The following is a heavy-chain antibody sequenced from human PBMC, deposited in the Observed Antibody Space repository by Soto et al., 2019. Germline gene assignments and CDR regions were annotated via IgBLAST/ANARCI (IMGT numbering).Heavy chain of an antibody. CDR1: GFTFSSYA. V-gene: IGHV3-23*01. D-gene: IGHD4-17*01. J-gene: IGHJ3*02. Sequence: EVQLLESGGDLVHPGGSLRLSCAASGFTFSSYAMSWVRQAPGKGLEWVSTVSGGGGSTYHADSLKGRFTISRDNSKNTVYLQMNSPRAEDTAIYKCAKDFSYGDPSPDAFNIWGQGTMVTVSS. CDR2: VSGGGGST. CDR3: AKDFSYGDPSPDAFNI.